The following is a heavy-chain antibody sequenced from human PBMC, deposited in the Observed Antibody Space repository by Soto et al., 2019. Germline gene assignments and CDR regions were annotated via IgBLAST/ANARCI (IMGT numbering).Heavy chain of an antibody. J-gene: IGHJ2*01. V-gene: IGHV3-23*01. CDR1: GFTFSSYA. CDR2: ISGSGGSA. CDR3: AKKGTLVLGTKWYFDL. D-gene: IGHD3-9*01. Sequence: GGSLRLSCAASGFTFSSYAMSWVRQAPGKGLEWVSAISGSGGSAYYADSVKGRFTISRDNSKNTLYLQMNSLRAEDTAVYYCAKKGTLVLGTKWYFDLWGRGTLVTVSS.